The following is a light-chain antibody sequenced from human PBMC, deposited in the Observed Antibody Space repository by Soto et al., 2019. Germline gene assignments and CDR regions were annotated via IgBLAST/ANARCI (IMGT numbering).Light chain of an antibody. J-gene: IGLJ2*01. Sequence: NFMLTQPHSVSESPGKTVTISCTRSGGSIASNYVQWYQQRPGSSPAIVIYEDNQRPSGVPDRFSGSIDGSSNSASLTISGLRTEDEADYYCQSYDSTNVIFGGGTKVTVL. CDR1: GGSIASNY. CDR2: EDN. CDR3: QSYDSTNVI. V-gene: IGLV6-57*01.